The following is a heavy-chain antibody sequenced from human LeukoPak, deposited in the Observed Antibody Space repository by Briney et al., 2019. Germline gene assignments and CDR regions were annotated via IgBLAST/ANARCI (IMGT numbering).Heavy chain of an antibody. CDR2: IYHSGST. CDR3: ARDKGWIDY. CDR1: GGSISSGGYY. Sequence: PLETLSLTCTVSGGSISSGGYYWSWIRQPPGKGLEWIGYIYHSGSTYYNPSLKSRVTISVDTSKNQFSLKLSSVTAADTAVYYCARDKGWIDYWGQGTLVTVSS. J-gene: IGHJ4*02. V-gene: IGHV4-30-2*01. D-gene: IGHD3-3*01.